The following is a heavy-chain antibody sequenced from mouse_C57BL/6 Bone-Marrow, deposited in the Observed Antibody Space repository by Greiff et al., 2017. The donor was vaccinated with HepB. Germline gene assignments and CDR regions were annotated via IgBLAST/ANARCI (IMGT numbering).Heavy chain of an antibody. Sequence: QVQLKQPGAELVKPGASVKMSCKASGYTFTSYWITWVKQRPGQGLEWIGDIYPGSGSTNYNEKFKSKATLTVDTSSSTAYMQLSSLTSEDSAVYYCARGGDRSGSSYGWYFDVWGTGTTVTVSS. CDR3: ARGGDRSGSSYGWYFDV. D-gene: IGHD1-1*01. V-gene: IGHV1-55*01. J-gene: IGHJ1*03. CDR2: IYPGSGST. CDR1: GYTFTSYW.